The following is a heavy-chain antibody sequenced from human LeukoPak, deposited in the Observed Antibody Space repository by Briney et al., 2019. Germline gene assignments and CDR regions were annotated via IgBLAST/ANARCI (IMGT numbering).Heavy chain of an antibody. D-gene: IGHD5-18*01. V-gene: IGHV3-9*01. CDR1: GFTFEDYA. Sequence: GRSLRLSCAASGFTFEDYAMHWVRQAPGKGLEWVSGISWNSGSIGYADSVKGRFTISRDNAKNSLYLQMNSLRAEDTALYYCAKDGRYSYGYEFDYWGQGTLVTVSS. CDR3: AKDGRYSYGYEFDY. J-gene: IGHJ4*02. CDR2: ISWNSGSI.